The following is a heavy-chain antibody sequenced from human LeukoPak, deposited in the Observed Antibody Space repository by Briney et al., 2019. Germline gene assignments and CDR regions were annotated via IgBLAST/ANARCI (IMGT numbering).Heavy chain of an antibody. CDR1: GFTFSSYA. D-gene: IGHD2-21*02. CDR3: AKYLNLAYCGGDCPWAFDI. J-gene: IGHJ3*02. V-gene: IGHV3-23*01. CDR2: IGGSGGST. Sequence: GGSLRLSCAASGFTFSSYAMSWVRQAPGKGLEWVSAIGGSGGSTYYADSVKGRFTISRDNSKNTLYLQMNSLRAEDTAVYYCAKYLNLAYCGGDCPWAFDIWGQGTMVTVSS.